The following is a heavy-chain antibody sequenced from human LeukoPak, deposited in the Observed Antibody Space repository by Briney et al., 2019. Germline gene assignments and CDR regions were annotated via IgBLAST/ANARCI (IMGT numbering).Heavy chain of an antibody. Sequence: SVKVSCKASGGTFSSYAISWVRQAPGQGLEWMGGIIPIFGTANYAQKFQGRVTITADESTSTAYMELSSLRSEDTAVYYCAREPAHSIAAAGTDAFDIWGQGTMVTVSS. D-gene: IGHD6-13*01. CDR2: IIPIFGTA. CDR3: AREPAHSIAAAGTDAFDI. CDR1: GGTFSSYA. J-gene: IGHJ3*02. V-gene: IGHV1-69*01.